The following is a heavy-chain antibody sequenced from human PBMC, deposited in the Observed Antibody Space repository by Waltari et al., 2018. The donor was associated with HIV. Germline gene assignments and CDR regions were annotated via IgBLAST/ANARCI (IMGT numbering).Heavy chain of an antibody. Sequence: QVHLVQSGAEVKKPGASVRVSCKASGYTFTSYYIHWTRQAPGQGLEWMGLINPIDGTTNSAQKFQGRVTVTRATSTATVYMELSSLRSDDTAFYYCARAEPTSHFWSGYHNRFGMGWFDPWGQGTLVTVSS. D-gene: IGHD3-3*02. J-gene: IGHJ5*02. CDR2: INPIDGTT. V-gene: IGHV1-46*01. CDR1: GYTFTSYY. CDR3: ARAEPTSHFWSGYHNRFGMGWFDP.